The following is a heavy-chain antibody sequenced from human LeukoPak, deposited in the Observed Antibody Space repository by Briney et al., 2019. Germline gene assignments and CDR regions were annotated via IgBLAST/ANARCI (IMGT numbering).Heavy chain of an antibody. D-gene: IGHD2-2*01. V-gene: IGHV3-23*01. CDR2: LSGTGGNT. CDR3: ARVGPAAARDY. CDR1: GFTFNSYA. J-gene: IGHJ4*02. Sequence: GGSLRLSCAASGFTFNSYAMSWVRQAPGKGLEWASGLSGTGGNTYYADSVKGRFTISRDTPKNMMYLEMNSLRAEDTAIYYCARVGPAAARDYWGQGTLVTVSS.